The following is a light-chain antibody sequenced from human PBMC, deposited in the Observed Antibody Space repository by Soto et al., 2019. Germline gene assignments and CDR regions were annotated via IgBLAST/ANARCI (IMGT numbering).Light chain of an antibody. V-gene: IGKV3-20*01. CDR3: QQYGSSPLS. CDR1: QSVRYTF. Sequence: EIVLTQSPGTLSLSPGERATLSCRASQSVRYTFLVWYQQKPGQPPRLLIHDAFSRATGIPDRFSDSGSGTDFTLSISSLEPEDFAVYYCQQYGSSPLSFGGGTTVEIK. CDR2: DAF. J-gene: IGKJ4*01.